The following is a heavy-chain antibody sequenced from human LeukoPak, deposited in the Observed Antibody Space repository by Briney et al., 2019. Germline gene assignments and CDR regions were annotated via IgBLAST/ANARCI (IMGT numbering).Heavy chain of an antibody. J-gene: IGHJ6*02. Sequence: GGSLRLSCAASGFTFSSYEMNWVRQAPGKGLEWVSYISSSGSTIYYADSVKGRFTISRDNAKNSLYLQMNSLRAEDTAVYYCAREKDIAAAGTYYYYGMDVWGQGTTVTVPS. CDR2: ISSSGSTI. V-gene: IGHV3-48*03. D-gene: IGHD6-13*01. CDR1: GFTFSSYE. CDR3: AREKDIAAAGTYYYYGMDV.